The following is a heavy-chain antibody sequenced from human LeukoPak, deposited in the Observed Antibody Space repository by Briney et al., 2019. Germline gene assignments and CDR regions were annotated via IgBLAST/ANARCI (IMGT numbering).Heavy chain of an antibody. CDR3: ARDQITMVRGIIYYYYMDV. D-gene: IGHD3-10*01. Sequence: GGSLRLSCTVSGFTVSSNYMSWVRQGPGKGLEWVSVIYSGGSTYYADSVKGRFTISRDNSKNTLYLQMNSLRAEDTAVYYCARDQITMVRGIIYYYYMDVWGKGTTVTISS. CDR2: IYSGGST. V-gene: IGHV3-66*01. J-gene: IGHJ6*03. CDR1: GFTVSSNY.